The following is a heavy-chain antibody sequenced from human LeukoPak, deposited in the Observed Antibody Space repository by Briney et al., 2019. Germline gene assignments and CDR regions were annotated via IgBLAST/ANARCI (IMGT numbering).Heavy chain of an antibody. D-gene: IGHD1-26*01. CDR3: ARDRAYGMDV. V-gene: IGHV3-74*03. CDR2: IKSDGRST. J-gene: IGHJ6*02. CDR1: GFTFSSYW. Sequence: GGSLRLSCAASGFTFSSYWMHWVRQAAGEGRVWVSLIKSDGRSTMYADSVKGRFTISRDKAKKTLYMQMNRLRDEDTVVYYCARDRAYGMDVWGQGTTVTVSS.